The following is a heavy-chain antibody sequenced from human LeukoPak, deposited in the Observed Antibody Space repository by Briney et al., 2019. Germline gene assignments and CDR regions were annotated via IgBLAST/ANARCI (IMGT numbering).Heavy chain of an antibody. CDR1: GFTFSSYA. J-gene: IGHJ4*02. Sequence: GGSLRLSCAASGFTFSSYAMHWVRQAPGKGLEWVAVISYDGSNKYYADSVKGRFTISRDNSKNTLYLQMNSLRAEDTAVYYCARKYAAAGYFDYWGQGTLVTVSS. CDR3: ARKYAAAGYFDY. V-gene: IGHV3-30*04. CDR2: ISYDGSNK. D-gene: IGHD6-13*01.